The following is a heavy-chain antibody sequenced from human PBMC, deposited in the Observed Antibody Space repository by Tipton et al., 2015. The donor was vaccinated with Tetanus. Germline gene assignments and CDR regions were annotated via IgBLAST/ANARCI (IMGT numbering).Heavy chain of an antibody. Sequence: TLSLTCTVSGGSISSYYWGWIRQPPGKGLEWIGSFYYSGSTYYSPSLKSRVTISVDTSKNQFSLKLRPVTAADTAVYYCARDSPYYDFWSGRIIADYYYYYGMDVWGQGTTVTVSS. J-gene: IGHJ6*02. CDR1: GGSISSYY. CDR2: FYYSGST. D-gene: IGHD3-3*01. CDR3: ARDSPYYDFWSGRIIADYYYYYGMDV. V-gene: IGHV4-39*02.